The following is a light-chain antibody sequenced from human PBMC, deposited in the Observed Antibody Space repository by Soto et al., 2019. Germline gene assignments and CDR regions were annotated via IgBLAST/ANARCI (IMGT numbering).Light chain of an antibody. V-gene: IGLV1-51*01. Sequence: QSVLTQPPSVSAAPRQKVAISCSGRSSNIGNNYVSWYHRVPGSAPKLLIYDNNERPSGIPDRFSGSKSGTSATLDITGLQTGDEGDYYCGTWDSRLRVVVFGGGTKLTVL. CDR1: SSNIGNNY. J-gene: IGLJ2*01. CDR3: GTWDSRLRVVV. CDR2: DNN.